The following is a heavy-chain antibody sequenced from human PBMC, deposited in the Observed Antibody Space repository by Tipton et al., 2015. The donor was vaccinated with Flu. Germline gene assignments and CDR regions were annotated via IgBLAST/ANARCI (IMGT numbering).Heavy chain of an antibody. J-gene: IGHJ3*01. D-gene: IGHD5-12*01. CDR3: ARDLRGYSGYTGGDAFDV. V-gene: IGHV4-4*07. Sequence: TLSLTCTVSGGSLSSFYWSWIRQPAGKGLEWIGRISHSGSTNYNASLNGRVTMSVDPSKGQLSLRLSSATAADTAKYYCARDLRGYSGYTGGDAFDVWGRGTMVTVSS. CDR2: ISHSGST. CDR1: GGSLSSFY.